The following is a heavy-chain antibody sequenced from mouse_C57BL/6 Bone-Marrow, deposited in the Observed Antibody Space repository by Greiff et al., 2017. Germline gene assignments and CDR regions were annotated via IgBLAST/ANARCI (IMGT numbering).Heavy chain of an antibody. J-gene: IGHJ2*01. CDR2: IDPENGDT. D-gene: IGHD1-1*01. CDR1: GFNIKDDY. CDR3: THYYYGSYYFDY. Sequence: EVQLQQSGAELVRPGASVKLSCTASGFNIKDDYMHWVKQRPEQGLEWIGWIDPENGDTEYASKFQGKATITADTSSNTAYLQLSRLTSEDTAVYYCTHYYYGSYYFDYWGQGTTLTVSS. V-gene: IGHV14-4*01.